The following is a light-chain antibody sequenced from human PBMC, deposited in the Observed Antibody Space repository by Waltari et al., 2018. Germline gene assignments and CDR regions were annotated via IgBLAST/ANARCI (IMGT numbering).Light chain of an antibody. CDR1: QGISRF. V-gene: IGKV3-20*01. Sequence: CRAGQGISRFLAWYQQKPGQAPRLLIYDASTRATGIPDRFSGSGSGTDFSLTINRLEPEDIAVYYCQKYGSLPATFGQGTKVEIK. J-gene: IGKJ1*01. CDR2: DAS. CDR3: QKYGSLPAT.